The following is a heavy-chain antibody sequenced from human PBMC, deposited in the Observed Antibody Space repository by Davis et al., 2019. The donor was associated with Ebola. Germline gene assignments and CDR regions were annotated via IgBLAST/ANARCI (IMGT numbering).Heavy chain of an antibody. D-gene: IGHD2-2*01. Sequence: ASVKVSCTASGYTFTSYAMHWVRQAPGQRLEWMGWINAGNGNTKYSQKFQGRVTITRDTSASTAYMELSSLRSEDTAVYYCASGHRYCSSTSCYFWFDPWGQGTLVTVSS. CDR3: ASGHRYCSSTSCYFWFDP. CDR1: GYTFTSYA. CDR2: INAGNGNT. V-gene: IGHV1-3*01. J-gene: IGHJ5*02.